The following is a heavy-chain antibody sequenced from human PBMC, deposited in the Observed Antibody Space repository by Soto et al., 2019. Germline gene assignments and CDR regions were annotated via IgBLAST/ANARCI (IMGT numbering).Heavy chain of an antibody. CDR1: GFTFSDYY. Sequence: GSLRLSCAASGFTFSDYYMSWIRQAPGKGLEWVSYISSSGETIYYADSVKGQFTISRDNAKNSLYLQMDSLRGEDTAVYYCARDSRYSYGVGGFFDPWGQGTVVTVSS. CDR3: ARDSRYSYGVGGFFDP. V-gene: IGHV3-11*01. CDR2: ISSSGETI. D-gene: IGHD5-18*01. J-gene: IGHJ5*02.